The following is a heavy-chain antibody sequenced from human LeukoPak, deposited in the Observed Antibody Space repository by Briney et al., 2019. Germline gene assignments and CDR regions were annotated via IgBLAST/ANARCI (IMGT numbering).Heavy chain of an antibody. CDR1: GFTFSSYW. Sequence: PGGSLRLSCAASGFTFSSYWMSWVRQAPGKGLEWVANIKQDGSEKYYVDSVKGRFTISRDNAKNSLYLQMNSLRAEDTAVYYCARARLEPPRKLTPPYFDYWGQGTLVTVSS. D-gene: IGHD1-14*01. J-gene: IGHJ4*02. CDR2: IKQDGSEK. CDR3: ARARLEPPRKLTPPYFDY. V-gene: IGHV3-7*01.